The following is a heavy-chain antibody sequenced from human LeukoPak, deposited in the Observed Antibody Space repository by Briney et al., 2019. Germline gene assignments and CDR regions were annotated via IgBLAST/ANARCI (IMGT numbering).Heavy chain of an antibody. J-gene: IGHJ4*02. V-gene: IGHV3-21*01. D-gene: IGHD6-19*01. CDR3: ATPKGSGWGFDY. Sequence: GGSLRLSCAASGFTYSSYSMNWVRQAPGKGLEWVSSISSSSSYIYYADSVKGRFTISRDNAKNSLYLQMNSLRAEDTAVYYCATPKGSGWGFDYWGQGTLVTVSS. CDR2: ISSSSSYI. CDR1: GFTYSSYS.